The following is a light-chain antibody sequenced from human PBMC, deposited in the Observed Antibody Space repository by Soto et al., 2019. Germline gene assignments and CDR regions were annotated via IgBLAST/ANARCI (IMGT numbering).Light chain of an antibody. CDR1: QSFSSRY. CDR3: QQYGSSPPYS. CDR2: GAS. V-gene: IGKV3-20*01. J-gene: IGKJ2*03. Sequence: EIVLTQSPGTLSLSPGERATLSCRASQSFSSRYLAWYQQKPGQSPRFLIYGASSRATGIPDRFSGSGSGTDFTLTISRVEPDDVAVYYCQQYGSSPPYSFGQGTKLEIK.